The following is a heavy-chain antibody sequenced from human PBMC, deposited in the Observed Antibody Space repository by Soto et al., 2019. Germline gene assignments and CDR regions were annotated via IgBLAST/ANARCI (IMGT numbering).Heavy chain of an antibody. CDR2: VYYTGST. CDR3: AFYWSCGDIRVLLAYPAQRSSDL. Sequence: ETLSLTCTVSGGSINSYYRSWIRQPPGEGLEWIGYVYYTGSTKYSPSLKSRLTISVDTSRNQFSLKLSSVTAADTAVYYCAFYWSCGDIRVLLAYPAQRSSDL. V-gene: IGHV4-59*08. J-gene: IGHJ2*01. CDR1: GGSINSYY. D-gene: IGHD3-9*01.